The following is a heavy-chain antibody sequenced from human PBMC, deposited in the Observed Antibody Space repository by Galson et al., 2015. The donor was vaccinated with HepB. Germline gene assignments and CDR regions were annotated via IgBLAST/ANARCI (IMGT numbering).Heavy chain of an antibody. CDR3: AAPLEWLSTGYGMDV. V-gene: IGHV1-2*06. CDR1: GYTFTGYY. J-gene: IGHJ6*02. CDR2: INPNNGGT. Sequence: SVKVSCKASGYTFTGYYINWVRQAPGQGLEWMGRINPNNGGTNYAQKIQGRVTMTEDKSTYTAYLELGSLRSEDTAVYYCAAPLEWLSTGYGMDVWGQGTTVTVSS. D-gene: IGHD3-3*01.